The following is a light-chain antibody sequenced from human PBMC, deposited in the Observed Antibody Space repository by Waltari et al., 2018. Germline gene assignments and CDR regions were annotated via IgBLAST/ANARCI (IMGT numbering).Light chain of an antibody. Sequence: QSALTQPASLSGSPGQSITISCTGTSSDVGYYNLVSWYQQHPGKAPKLMIYEVNKRPSGVSNPFSASKSGTTASLTISGLQAEDEADYHCCSYAGGSTFVVFGAGTKLTVL. J-gene: IGLJ2*01. V-gene: IGLV2-23*02. CDR1: SSDVGYYNL. CDR2: EVN. CDR3: CSYAGGSTFVV.